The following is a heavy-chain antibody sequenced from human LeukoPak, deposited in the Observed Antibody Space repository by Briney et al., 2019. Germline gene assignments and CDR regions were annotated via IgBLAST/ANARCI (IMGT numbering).Heavy chain of an antibody. Sequence: PGGSLRLSCAGSGFTFSTYWMSWVRQAPGKGLEWVAYMKQRGSEKYYVDSVKGRFTISRDNSRNFIYLQLNSLRAEDTAIYYCARDEKDGPLWYWGQGILVFVSS. CDR3: ARDEKDGPLWY. CDR1: GFTFSTYW. D-gene: IGHD2-15*01. CDR2: MKQRGSEK. V-gene: IGHV3-7*01. J-gene: IGHJ4*02.